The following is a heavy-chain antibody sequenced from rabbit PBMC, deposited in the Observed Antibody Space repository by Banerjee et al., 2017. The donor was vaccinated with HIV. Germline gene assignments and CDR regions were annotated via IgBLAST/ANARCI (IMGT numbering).Heavy chain of an antibody. V-gene: IGHV1S45*01. CDR3: ARDLAGVIGWNFDL. CDR2: IDTGSGST. Sequence: QEQLVESGGGLVQPEGSLTLTCKASGFDFSSNAMCWVRQAPGEGLEWIGCIDTGSGSTVYASWATGRFTISKTSSTTVTLQMTSLTVADTATYFCARDLAGVIGWNFDLWGQGTLVTVS. CDR1: GFDFSSNA. D-gene: IGHD4-1*01. J-gene: IGHJ4*01.